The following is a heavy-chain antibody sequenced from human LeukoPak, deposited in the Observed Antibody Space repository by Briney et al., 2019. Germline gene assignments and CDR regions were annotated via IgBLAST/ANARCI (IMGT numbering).Heavy chain of an antibody. Sequence: GGSLRLSCAASGFTFSNYAMSWVRSAPGKGLEWVSGISDRGGSTYSAASVKGRFTISRDNSKNTRYLQMNSLRAEDTAVYYCAKHPVDSSGWFYFDYWGQGTLVTVSS. CDR1: GFTFSNYA. CDR2: ISDRGGST. V-gene: IGHV3-23*01. CDR3: AKHPVDSSGWFYFDY. J-gene: IGHJ4*02. D-gene: IGHD6-19*01.